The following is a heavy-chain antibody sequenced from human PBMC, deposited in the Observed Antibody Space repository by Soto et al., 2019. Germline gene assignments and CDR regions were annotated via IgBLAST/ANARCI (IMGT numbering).Heavy chain of an antibody. D-gene: IGHD6-13*01. Sequence: SLKVSCKASGGTFSSYTISWVRQAPGQGLEWMGRIIPILGIANYAQKFQGRVTITADKSTSTAYMELSSLRSEDTAVYYCARDQVAAVTQYNWFDPWGQGTLVTVSS. V-gene: IGHV1-69*04. CDR3: ARDQVAAVTQYNWFDP. J-gene: IGHJ5*02. CDR2: IIPILGIA. CDR1: GGTFSSYT.